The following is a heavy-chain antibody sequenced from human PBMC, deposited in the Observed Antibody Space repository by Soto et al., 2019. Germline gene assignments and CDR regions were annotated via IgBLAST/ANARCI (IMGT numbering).Heavy chain of an antibody. D-gene: IGHD6-13*01. J-gene: IGHJ4*02. CDR1: GGTINSSSYY. CDR2: IYYGGST. CDR3: ARDRVAAAGRSQSLDY. Sequence: PSETLSLTCTVSGGTINSSSYYWGWIRQPPGKGLEWIGSIYYGGSTYYNPSLKTRVTISVDTSKIQFSLIAEDTAVYYCARDRVAAAGRSQSLDYWGQGTLVTVSS. V-gene: IGHV4-39*02.